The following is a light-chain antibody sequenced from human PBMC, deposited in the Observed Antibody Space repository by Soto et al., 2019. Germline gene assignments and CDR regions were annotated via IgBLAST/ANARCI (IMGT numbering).Light chain of an antibody. V-gene: IGKV1-5*03. Sequence: DIQMTQSPSTLSASVGDRVTITCRASQSTSSWLAWYQQKPGKAPKLLIYKTSTLESGVPSRFSGSGAGTEFTLTIGCLQTDEFANYYCQQYSSYSYTFGQGTKLEIK. J-gene: IGKJ2*01. CDR3: QQYSSYSYT. CDR1: QSTSSW. CDR2: KTS.